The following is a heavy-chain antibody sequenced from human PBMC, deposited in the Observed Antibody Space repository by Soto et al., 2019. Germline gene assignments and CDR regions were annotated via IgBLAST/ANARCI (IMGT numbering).Heavy chain of an antibody. CDR2: ISWNSGSI. V-gene: IGHV3-9*01. CDR1: GFTFEDYA. D-gene: IGHD5-18*01. CDR3: ARGIQLWLRLFDY. J-gene: IGHJ4*02. Sequence: PGGSLRLSCAASGFTFEDYAMHWVRQAPGKGLEWVSGISWNSGSIGYADSVKGRFTISRDNSKNTVYLEMNSLRPEDTAVYYCARGIQLWLRLFDYWGQGTLVTVSS.